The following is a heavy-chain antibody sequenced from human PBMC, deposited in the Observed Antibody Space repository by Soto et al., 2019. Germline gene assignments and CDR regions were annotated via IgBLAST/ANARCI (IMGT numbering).Heavy chain of an antibody. CDR1: GGYISGGGYY. D-gene: IGHD3-16*01. J-gene: IGHJ3*02. Sequence: SETLSLTCIVSGGYISGGGYYWGWIRQHPGKGLEWVGYIHYTGSTYYNPSLETRVSISLGTSKNQFYLNLSSVTAADTAVYFCARGDYGGNDSFDIWGQGTMVT. CDR2: IHYTGST. V-gene: IGHV4-31*03. CDR3: ARGDYGGNDSFDI.